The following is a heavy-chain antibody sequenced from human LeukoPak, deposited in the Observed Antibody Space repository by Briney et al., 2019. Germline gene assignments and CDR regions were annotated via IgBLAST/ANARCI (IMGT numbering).Heavy chain of an antibody. J-gene: IGHJ6*02. CDR2: MNPSSGNT. CDR1: GYTFTSYD. V-gene: IGHV1-8*01. D-gene: IGHD3-10*02. CDR3: ARGPVEAVFGVSTED. Sequence: ASVKISCKASGYTFTSYDINWVRQATGQGLEWMGWMNPSSGNTGYAQKFQGRVSMTRDTSISTAYMELSSLRSEDTAVYYCARGPVEAVFGVSTEDWGQGTTVTVSS.